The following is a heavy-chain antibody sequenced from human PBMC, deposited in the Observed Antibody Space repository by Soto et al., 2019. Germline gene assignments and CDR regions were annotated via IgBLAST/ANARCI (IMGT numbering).Heavy chain of an antibody. CDR2: ISSSGGST. CDR1: GFIFSTYA. Sequence: PGGSLRLSGAASGFIFSTYAMNWVHQAPGKGLECVSAISSSGGSTYYAESVRGRFTISRYNAINTLYLQMCSLRTEDTAVYYCAHPRGYGVFDAVDIWGQGTMVTVSS. J-gene: IGHJ3*02. CDR3: AHPRGYGVFDAVDI. V-gene: IGHV3-23*01. D-gene: IGHD4-17*01.